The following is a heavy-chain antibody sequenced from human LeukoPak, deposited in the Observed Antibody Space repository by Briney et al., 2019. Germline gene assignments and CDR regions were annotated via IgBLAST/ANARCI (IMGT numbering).Heavy chain of an antibody. Sequence: PGGSLRLSCAASGFTFSSYSMNWVRQAPGKGLEWISYIGPSSVNIGYADSVKGRCTISRDNAKNSLFLQMNSLSDEDTAVYYCVRDTLWCFDSWGGETVVPASS. J-gene: IGHJ4*02. V-gene: IGHV3-48*02. CDR1: GFTFSSYS. CDR2: IGPSSVNI. CDR3: VRDTLWCFDS. D-gene: IGHD2-21*01.